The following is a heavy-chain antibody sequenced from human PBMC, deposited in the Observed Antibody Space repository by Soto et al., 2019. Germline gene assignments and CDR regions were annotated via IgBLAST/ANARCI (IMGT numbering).Heavy chain of an antibody. D-gene: IGHD3-9*01. CDR1: GYTFNSYA. CDR2: INAGNGNT. Sequence: GASVKVSCKASGYTFNSYAMHWVRQAPGQRLEWMGWINAGNGNTKYSQKFQGRVTITRDTSASTAYMELSSLRSEDTAVYYCAIDMANVLRYFDWFPRYMDVWGKGTTVTVSS. V-gene: IGHV1-3*01. J-gene: IGHJ6*03. CDR3: AIDMANVLRYFDWFPRYMDV.